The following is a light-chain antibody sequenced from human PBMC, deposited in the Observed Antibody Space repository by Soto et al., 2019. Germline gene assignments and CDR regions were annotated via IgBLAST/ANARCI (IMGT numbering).Light chain of an antibody. V-gene: IGKV1-39*01. CDR3: QKSYSTPRT. CDR1: QSISSY. J-gene: IGKJ1*01. Sequence: DIQMTQSPSSLSASVGDRVTITCRASQSISSYLNWYQQKPGKAPKLLIYAASSLQSGVPSRFSGSGSGTDFALNISSLQTQDFATYYCQKSYSTPRTFGQGTKVDIK. CDR2: AAS.